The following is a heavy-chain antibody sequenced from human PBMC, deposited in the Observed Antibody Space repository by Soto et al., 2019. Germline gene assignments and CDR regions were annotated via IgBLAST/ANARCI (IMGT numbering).Heavy chain of an antibody. CDR1: GFTFSSYA. CDR2: IIASGGST. CDR3: AKSPMLIVSDI. D-gene: IGHD3-22*01. Sequence: EAQLLESGGGLVQPGGSLRLSCAASGFTFSSYAMSWVRQAPGKGLEWVSGIIASGGSTYYADSVKGRFTISRDNSKNTLYVQLSSLRSEDTAIYYCAKSPMLIVSDIWGQGTMVSVSS. J-gene: IGHJ3*02. V-gene: IGHV3-23*01.